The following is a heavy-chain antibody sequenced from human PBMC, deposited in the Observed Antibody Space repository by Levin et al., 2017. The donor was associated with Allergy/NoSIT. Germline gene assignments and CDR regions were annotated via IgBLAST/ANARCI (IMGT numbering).Heavy chain of an antibody. CDR2: IKSKTDGGTT. CDR1: GFTFSNAW. J-gene: IGHJ6*02. CDR3: TTDQNYGGDLLDYYYGMDV. D-gene: IGHD4-23*01. Sequence: AGGSLRLSCAASGFTFSNAWMSWVRQAPGKGLEWVGRIKSKTDGGTTDYAAPVKGRFTISRDDSKNTLYLQMNSLKTEDTAVYYCTTDQNYGGDLLDYYYGMDVWGQGTTVTVSS. V-gene: IGHV3-15*01.